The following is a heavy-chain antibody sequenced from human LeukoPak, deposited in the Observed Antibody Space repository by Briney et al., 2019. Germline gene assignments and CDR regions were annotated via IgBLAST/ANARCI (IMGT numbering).Heavy chain of an antibody. CDR1: GYSFTSYW. CDR3: ASPPPYDSSGYASPEYFQH. Sequence: GESLKISCKGSGYSFTSYWIGWVRQMPGKGLEWMGIIYPGDSDPRYSPSFQGQVTISADKSISTAYLQRSSLKASDTAMYYCASPPPYDSSGYASPEYFQHWGQGTLVTVSS. CDR2: IYPGDSDP. V-gene: IGHV5-51*01. D-gene: IGHD3-22*01. J-gene: IGHJ1*01.